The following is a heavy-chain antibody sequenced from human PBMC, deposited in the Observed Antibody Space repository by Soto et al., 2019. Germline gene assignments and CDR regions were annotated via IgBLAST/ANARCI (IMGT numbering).Heavy chain of an antibody. CDR2: IYYSGST. V-gene: IGHV4-39*01. D-gene: IGHD2-21*01. CDR1: GGSISSSSYY. CDR3: ANTIEMAITFDY. J-gene: IGHJ4*02. Sequence: SETLSLTCTVSGGSISSSSYYWGWIRQPPGKGLEWIGSIYYSGSTYYNPSLKSRVTISVDTSKNQFPLKLSSVTAADTAVYYCANTIEMAITFDYWGQGTLVTVSS.